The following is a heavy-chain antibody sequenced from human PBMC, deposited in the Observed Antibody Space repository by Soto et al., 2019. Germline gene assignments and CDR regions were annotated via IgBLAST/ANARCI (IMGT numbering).Heavy chain of an antibody. CDR2: ISPYNGDT. D-gene: IGHD2-15*01. CDR3: ARTPRAQMIVLEAATRFDY. J-gene: IGHJ4*02. Sequence: QVQLVQSGAEVKRPGASLKVSCEASGYTFTSYGFNWVRQAPGQGLEWMGWISPYNGDTNYAQKFQGRVTLTTDTSTSTAYMELRSLTSDDTAVYYCARTPRAQMIVLEAATRFDYWGQGTLVTVSS. V-gene: IGHV1-18*04. CDR1: GYTFTSYG.